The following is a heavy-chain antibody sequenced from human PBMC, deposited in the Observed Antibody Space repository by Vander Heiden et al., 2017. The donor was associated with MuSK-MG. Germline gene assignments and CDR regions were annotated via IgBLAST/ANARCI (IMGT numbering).Heavy chain of an antibody. J-gene: IGHJ6*03. V-gene: IGHV3-11*01. CDR2: ISSSGSTI. CDR3: ARGEYYDFWSGVWNYMDV. CDR1: GFSFSDYY. Sequence: QVQLVESGGGLVKPGGSLRPSCAASGFSFSDYYMSWIRQAPGKGLEWVSYISSSGSTIYYADSVKGRFTISRDNAKNSLYLQMNSLRAEDTAVYYCARGEYYDFWSGVWNYMDVWGKGTTVTVSS. D-gene: IGHD3-3*01.